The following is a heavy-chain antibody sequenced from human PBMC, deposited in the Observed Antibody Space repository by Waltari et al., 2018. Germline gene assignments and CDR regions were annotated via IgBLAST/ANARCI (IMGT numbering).Heavy chain of an antibody. D-gene: IGHD6-6*01. CDR3: ARLPMAARMTYYYYYMDV. Sequence: EVQLVQSGAEVKKPGESLKISCKGSGYSFTSYWIGWVRQMPGKGLEWMGIIYPCDSDTRYSPSSQGQVTISADKSISTAYLQWSSLKASDTAMYYCARLPMAARMTYYYYYMDVWGKGTTVTVSS. V-gene: IGHV5-51*03. CDR2: IYPCDSDT. J-gene: IGHJ6*03. CDR1: GYSFTSYW.